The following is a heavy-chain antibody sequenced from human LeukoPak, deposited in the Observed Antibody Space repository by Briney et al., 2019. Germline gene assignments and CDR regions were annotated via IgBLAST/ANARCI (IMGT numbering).Heavy chain of an antibody. CDR1: GYTFTSYG. CDR2: ISAYNGNT. D-gene: IGHD3-3*01. Sequence: ASVKVSCKASGYTFTSYGISWVRQAPGQGLEWMGWISAYNGNTNYAQKLQGRVTMTTDTSTSTAYMELRSLRSDDTAVYYCARGPAYYDFWSGYYHLFDCWGQGTLVTVSS. J-gene: IGHJ4*02. CDR3: ARGPAYYDFWSGYYHLFDC. V-gene: IGHV1-18*01.